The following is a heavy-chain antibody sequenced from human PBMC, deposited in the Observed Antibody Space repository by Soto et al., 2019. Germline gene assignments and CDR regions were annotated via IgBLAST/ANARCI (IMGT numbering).Heavy chain of an antibody. D-gene: IGHD1-1*01. CDR3: VRDRTKTLRDWFDP. CDR2: IYATGTT. J-gene: IGHJ5*02. Sequence: SETLSLTCTVSGASISGFYWSWIRKSAGKGLEWIGRIYATGTTDYNPSLKSRVMMSVDTSKKQFSLKLRSVTAADTAVYYCVRDRTKTLRDWFDPWGQGISVTVSS. CDR1: GASISGFY. V-gene: IGHV4-4*07.